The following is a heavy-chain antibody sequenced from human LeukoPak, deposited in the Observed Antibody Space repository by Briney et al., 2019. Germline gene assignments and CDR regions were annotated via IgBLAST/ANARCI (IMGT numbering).Heavy chain of an antibody. CDR1: GGSFSGYY. D-gene: IGHD2-15*01. J-gene: IGHJ4*02. CDR2: IYYSGST. V-gene: IGHV4-34*09. CDR3: ARDLGGGSFDF. Sequence: SETLSLTCAVYGGSFSGYYWGWIRQPPGKGLEWIGYIYYSGSTYYSPSLKSRLTMSVDTSKNQFSLKLSSVTAADTAVYYCARDLGGGSFDFWGQGTLVTVSS.